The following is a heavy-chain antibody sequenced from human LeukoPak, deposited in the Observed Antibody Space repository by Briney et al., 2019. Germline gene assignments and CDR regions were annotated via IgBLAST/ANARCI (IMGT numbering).Heavy chain of an antibody. CDR1: GYTFTDYE. CDR3: ARNPSRSDTYFDL. D-gene: IGHD5-18*01. CDR2: TNPSSRNR. Sequence: GASVKVSCKASGYTFTDYEINWVRQASGQGLEWMGWTNPSSRNRAYAPKFEGRVTTTTDTSTSTAYMELRSLTSEDTAVYYCARNPSRSDTYFDLWGQGTLVTVSS. V-gene: IGHV1-8*01. J-gene: IGHJ4*02.